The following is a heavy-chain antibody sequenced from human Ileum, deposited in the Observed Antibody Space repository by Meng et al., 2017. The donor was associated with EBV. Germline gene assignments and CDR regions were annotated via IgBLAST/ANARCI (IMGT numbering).Heavy chain of an antibody. D-gene: IGHD6-19*01. CDR2: FYHSGST. CDR1: GGCISRSNW. V-gene: IGHV4-4*02. CDR3: ARVGQWLPIDY. Sequence: ELGPRLVTRSLLLPVPCAVSGGCISRSNWWSQVRQPPGKGLEWIGEFYHSGSTNYNPSLKSRVTISVDKSQNQFSLNLRSVTAADTAVYYCARVGQWLPIDYWGQGTLVTVSS. J-gene: IGHJ4*02.